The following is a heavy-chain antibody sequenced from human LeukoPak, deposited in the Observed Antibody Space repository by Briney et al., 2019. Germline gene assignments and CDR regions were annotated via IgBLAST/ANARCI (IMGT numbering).Heavy chain of an antibody. Sequence: GGSLRLSCAASGFTFSSYSMNWVRQAPGKGLEWVSSISSSSSYIYYADSVKGRFTISRDNAKNSLYLQMNSLRAEDTAVYYCASVSGSAKAFDIWGQGTMVTVSS. J-gene: IGHJ3*02. CDR3: ASVSGSAKAFDI. CDR2: ISSSSSYI. V-gene: IGHV3-21*01. CDR1: GFTFSSYS. D-gene: IGHD3-10*01.